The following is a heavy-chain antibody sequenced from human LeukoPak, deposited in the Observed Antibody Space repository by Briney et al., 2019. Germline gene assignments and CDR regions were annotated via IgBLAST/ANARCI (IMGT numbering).Heavy chain of an antibody. Sequence: SVKVSCKPFGGTYSSYAISWVRQAPGQGLEWMGRIIPILGMANYAQKFQGRVTITADKSTSTAYMELSSLRSEGTAVYYCAREPLQGGNDGWAFDYWGQGTLVTVSS. CDR3: AREPLQGGNDGWAFDY. CDR1: GGTYSSYA. CDR2: IIPILGMA. V-gene: IGHV1-69*04. D-gene: IGHD1-1*01. J-gene: IGHJ4*02.